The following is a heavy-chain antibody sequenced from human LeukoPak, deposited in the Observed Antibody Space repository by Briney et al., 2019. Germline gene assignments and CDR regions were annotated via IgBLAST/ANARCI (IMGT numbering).Heavy chain of an antibody. Sequence: SETLSLNCAVYGGSFSGYYWSWIRQPPGKGLVWIGEINHSGSTNYNPSLKSRVTISVDTSKNQFSLKLSSVTAADTAVYYCARGRAYCSSTSCYTERGYYYYYYYMDVWGKGTTVTVSS. J-gene: IGHJ6*03. V-gene: IGHV4-34*01. CDR2: INHSGST. CDR1: GGSFSGYY. D-gene: IGHD2-2*02. CDR3: ARGRAYCSSTSCYTERGYYYYYYYMDV.